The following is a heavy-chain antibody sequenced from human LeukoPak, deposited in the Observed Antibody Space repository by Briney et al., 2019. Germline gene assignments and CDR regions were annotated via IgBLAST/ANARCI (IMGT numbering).Heavy chain of an antibody. D-gene: IGHD4-17*01. J-gene: IGHJ4*02. Sequence: PSETLSLTCTVSGGSISSSSYYWGWIRQPPGKGLEWIGSIYYSGSTYYNPSLKSRVTISVDTSKNQFSLKLSSVTAADTAVYYCANYGDYVYFDYWGQGTLVTVSS. CDR2: IYYSGST. CDR1: GGSISSSSYY. CDR3: ANYGDYVYFDY. V-gene: IGHV4-39*07.